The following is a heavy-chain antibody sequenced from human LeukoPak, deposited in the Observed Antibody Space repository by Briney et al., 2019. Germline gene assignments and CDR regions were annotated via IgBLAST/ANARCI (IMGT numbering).Heavy chain of an antibody. J-gene: IGHJ5*02. CDR2: IYHSGTT. CDR1: GYSIRSSRYY. Sequence: PSETLSLTWNVSGYSIRSSRYYWGCIRQPPGKGLEWIGSIYHSGTTYYNPSLKSRVTISVDTSKTQFSLRLSSVTAADTAIYYCARVVKIPMTVVGVVGAGWFDTWGQGTLVTVSS. D-gene: IGHD3-3*01. V-gene: IGHV4-39*01. CDR3: ARVVKIPMTVVGVVGAGWFDT.